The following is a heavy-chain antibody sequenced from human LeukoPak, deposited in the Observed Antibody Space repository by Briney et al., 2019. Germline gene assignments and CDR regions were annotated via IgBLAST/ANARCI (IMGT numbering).Heavy chain of an antibody. V-gene: IGHV3-23*01. D-gene: IGHD3-3*01. CDR3: AKGSVFWSGYPNYYFDY. J-gene: IGHJ4*02. CDR2: ISGSGGST. CDR1: GFTFSSYA. Sequence: PGGSLGLSCAASGFTFSSYAMSWVRQAPGKGLEWVSAISGSGGSTYYADSVKGRFTISRDNSKNTLYLQMNSLRAEDTAVYYCAKGSVFWSGYPNYYFDYWGQGTLVTVSS.